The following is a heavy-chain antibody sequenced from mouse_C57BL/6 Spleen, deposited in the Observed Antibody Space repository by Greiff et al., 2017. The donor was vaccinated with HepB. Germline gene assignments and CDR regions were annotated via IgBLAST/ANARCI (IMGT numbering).Heavy chain of an antibody. CDR1: GFTFSSYA. CDR3: TRANLLLRSLDY. CDR2: ISSGGDYI. Sequence: EVKLMESGEGLVKPGGSLKLSCAASGFTFSSYAMSWVRQTPEKRLEWVAYISSGGDYIYYADTVKGRFTISRDNARNTLYLQMSSLKSEDTAMYYCTRANLLLRSLDYWGQGTTLTVSS. V-gene: IGHV5-9-1*02. D-gene: IGHD1-1*01. J-gene: IGHJ2*01.